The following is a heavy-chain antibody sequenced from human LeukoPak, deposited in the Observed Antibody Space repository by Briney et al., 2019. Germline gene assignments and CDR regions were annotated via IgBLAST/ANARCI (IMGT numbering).Heavy chain of an antibody. CDR1: GFTFSAFA. V-gene: IGHV3-23*01. J-gene: IGHJ4*02. CDR3: AKEGRFVVVPAAIDY. Sequence: PGGSLRLSCAASGFTFSAFAMTWVRQAPGKGLEWVSTITDDGYNTYSADSVKGRITFSRDNSKNTLSLQLRSLRAEDTAVYYCAKEGRFVVVPAAIDYWGQGALVTVSS. CDR2: ITDDGYNT. D-gene: IGHD2-2*01.